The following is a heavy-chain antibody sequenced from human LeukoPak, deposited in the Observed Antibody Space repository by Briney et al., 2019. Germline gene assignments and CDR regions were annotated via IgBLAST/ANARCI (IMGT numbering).Heavy chain of an antibody. CDR2: IISKAYGATT. D-gene: IGHD3-22*01. CDR1: GFTSGDYA. V-gene: IGHV3-49*04. J-gene: IGHJ6*04. CDR3: TRGYENGYNLYYYYGMDV. Sequence: GGSLRLSCTASGFTSGDYAMSWVRQAPGRGGEWVGFIISKAYGATTEYAASVKGRFTISRDDSKSIAYLQMNSLKNEDTAVYYCTRGYENGYNLYYYYGMDVWGEGTTVTVSS.